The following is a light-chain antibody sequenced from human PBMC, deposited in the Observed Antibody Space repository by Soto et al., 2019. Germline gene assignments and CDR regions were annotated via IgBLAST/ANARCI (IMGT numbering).Light chain of an antibody. J-gene: IGKJ4*01. CDR1: QSVFFSSNNKNY. CDR3: QQYYTTPLT. Sequence: DIVMTQSPDSLSVSLGETATINCKSSQSVFFSSNNKNYLAWYQRKAGQSPNLLLYWASAREVGVPDRFSGSGSGTDFTLTISSLQAEDVAVYYCQQYYTTPLTFGGGTKVDIK. V-gene: IGKV4-1*01. CDR2: WAS.